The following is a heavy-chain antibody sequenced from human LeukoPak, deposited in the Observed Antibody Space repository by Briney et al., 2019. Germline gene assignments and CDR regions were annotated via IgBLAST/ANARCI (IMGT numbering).Heavy chain of an antibody. J-gene: IGHJ4*02. V-gene: IGHV4-59*04. Sequence: SETLSLTCTVSGGSISSYYWSWIRQPPGKGLEWIGYIYHSGSTYYNPSLKSRVTISVDRSKNQFSLKLSSVTAADTAVYYCARQYGSGSFDYWGQGTLVTVSS. CDR3: ARQYGSGSFDY. CDR2: IYHSGST. CDR1: GGSISSYY. D-gene: IGHD3-10*01.